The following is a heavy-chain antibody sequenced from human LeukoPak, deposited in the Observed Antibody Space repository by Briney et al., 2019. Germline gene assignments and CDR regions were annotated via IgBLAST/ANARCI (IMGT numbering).Heavy chain of an antibody. CDR3: ARFVMVTAGDY. CDR2: IKRDGSEK. D-gene: IGHD2-21*02. V-gene: IGHV3-7*01. Sequence: PGGSLRLSCAASGFTFTDYWMSWVRQAPGKGLEWVANIKRDGSEKYYVDSVKGRFTISRDNAKSTVYLQMNSLRDEDTAVYYCARFVMVTAGDYWGQGTLVTVSS. J-gene: IGHJ4*02. CDR1: GFTFTDYW.